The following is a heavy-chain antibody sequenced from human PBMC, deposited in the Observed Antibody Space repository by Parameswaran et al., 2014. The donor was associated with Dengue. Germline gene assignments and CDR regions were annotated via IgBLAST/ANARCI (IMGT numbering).Heavy chain of an antibody. D-gene: IGHD3-9*01. V-gene: IGHV1-69*06. J-gene: IGHJ4*02. Sequence: WVRQAPGQRLECLGGINPVFGTVNYAQKFQGRLTITADNSTSTAYMQLSSLRFDDTAIYYCARGARDISTGHYSDYWGQGTLVTVSS. CDR3: ARGARDISTGHYSDY. CDR2: INPVFGTV.